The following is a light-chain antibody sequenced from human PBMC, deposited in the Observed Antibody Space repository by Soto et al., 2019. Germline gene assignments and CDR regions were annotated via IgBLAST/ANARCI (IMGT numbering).Light chain of an antibody. CDR3: TSYASGSSHVV. CDR2: DVH. V-gene: IGLV2-14*01. J-gene: IGLJ2*01. CDR1: SSDIGGYDY. Sequence: QSVLTQPASVSGSPGQSITLSCTGTSSDIGGYDYVFWYQRHPGKDPKLIIFDVHNRPSGVSNRFSGSKSGNTASLTISGLQAEDEADYYCTSYASGSSHVVFGGGTQLTVL.